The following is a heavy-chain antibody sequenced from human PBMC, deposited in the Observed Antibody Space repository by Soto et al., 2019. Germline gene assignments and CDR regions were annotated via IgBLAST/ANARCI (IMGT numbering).Heavy chain of an antibody. CDR2: IVVGSGNT. J-gene: IGHJ6*02. Sequence: ASVKVSCKASGFAFTSSAVQWVRQARGQRLEWIGWIVVGSGNTNYAQKFQERVTITRDMSTSTAYMELSSLRSEDTAVYYCAAMKVVVAATRLHYYGMDVWGQGTTVTVSS. D-gene: IGHD2-15*01. V-gene: IGHV1-58*01. CDR1: GFAFTSSA. CDR3: AAMKVVVAATRLHYYGMDV.